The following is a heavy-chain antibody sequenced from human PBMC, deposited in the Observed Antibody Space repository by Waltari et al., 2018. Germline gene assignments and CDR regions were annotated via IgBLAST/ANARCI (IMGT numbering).Heavy chain of an antibody. J-gene: IGHJ5*02. Sequence: EVQLVESGGGLIQPGGSLRLSCAASGFTVSSNYMSWVRQAPGKGLEWVSVIYSGGSTYYADSVKGRFTISRDNSKNTLYLQMNSLRAEDTAVYYCARNYGDYGKVDDNWFDPLGQGTLVTVSS. V-gene: IGHV3-53*01. CDR2: IYSGGST. CDR1: GFTVSSNY. D-gene: IGHD4-17*01. CDR3: ARNYGDYGKVDDNWFDP.